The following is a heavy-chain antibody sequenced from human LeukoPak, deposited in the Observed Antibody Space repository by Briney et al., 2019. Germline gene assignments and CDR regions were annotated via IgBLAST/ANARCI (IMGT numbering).Heavy chain of an antibody. Sequence: GGSLRLSCVASGFTFSSYAMHWVRQTPGKGLEYVSGINSNGGSTHYANSVKGRFTISRDNSKHTLYLQMGSLRAEDMAVYYCARVQAPGPYFDYWGQGTLVTVSS. CDR3: ARVQAPGPYFDY. CDR2: INSNGGST. V-gene: IGHV3-64*01. J-gene: IGHJ4*02. D-gene: IGHD4-11*01. CDR1: GFTFSSYA.